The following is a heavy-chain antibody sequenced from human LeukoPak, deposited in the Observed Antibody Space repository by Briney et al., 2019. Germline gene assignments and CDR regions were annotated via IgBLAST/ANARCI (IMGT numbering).Heavy chain of an antibody. CDR2: ISGSGGST. CDR3: AKDPSPGYSYGYGAGDY. V-gene: IGHV3-23*01. J-gene: IGHJ4*02. Sequence: GGSLRLSCAASGFTFSSHAMSRVRQAPGKGLEWVSAISGSGGSTYYADSVKGRFTISRDNSKNTLYLQMNSLRAEDTAVYYCAKDPSPGYSYGYGAGDYWGQGTLVTVSS. D-gene: IGHD5-18*01. CDR1: GFTFSSHA.